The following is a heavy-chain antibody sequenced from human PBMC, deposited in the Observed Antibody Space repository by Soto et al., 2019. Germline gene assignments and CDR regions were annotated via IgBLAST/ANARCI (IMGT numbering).Heavy chain of an antibody. CDR2: IWYDGSNK. J-gene: IGHJ6*02. D-gene: IGHD6-13*01. V-gene: IGHV3-33*01. CDR3: ARDGLNPGIAAANFWDV. Sequence: QVQLVESGGGVVQPGRSLRLSCAASGFTFSSYGMHWVRQAPGKGLEWVAVIWYDGSNKYYADSVKGRFTISRDNSKNTLYLQMNSLRAEDTAVYYCARDGLNPGIAAANFWDVWGQGTTVTVSS. CDR1: GFTFSSYG.